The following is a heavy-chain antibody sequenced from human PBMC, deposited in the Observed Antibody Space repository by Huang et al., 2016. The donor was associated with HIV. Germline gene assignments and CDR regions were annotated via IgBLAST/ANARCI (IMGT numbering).Heavy chain of an antibody. Sequence: LQLQESGPGLVKSSETLSLICTVSGGSIRSSSYYWGWIRQPPGKGPAWIGSIYYSGKTYYNPPLKSRVTISVDTSKNQFSLKVNSVTAADTAVYYCARHGRVAGHYYNNMDVWGRGTTVTVSS. CDR3: ARHGRVAGHYYNNMDV. CDR1: GGSIRSSSYY. J-gene: IGHJ6*02. CDR2: IYYSGKT. D-gene: IGHD6-19*01. V-gene: IGHV4-39*01.